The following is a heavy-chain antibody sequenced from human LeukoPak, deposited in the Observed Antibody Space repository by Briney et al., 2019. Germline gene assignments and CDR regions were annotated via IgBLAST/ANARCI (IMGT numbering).Heavy chain of an antibody. CDR3: AKDTSIGRYCTNGVCSPFDY. Sequence: GGSLRLSCAGSGFTFSSYAMSWVRQAPGKGLEWVSAISDTSATTYDADSVKGRFTISRDNSRSTLYLQMNSLRAEDTALYYCAKDTSIGRYCTNGVCSPFDYWGEGTLVTVSS. J-gene: IGHJ4*02. V-gene: IGHV3-23*01. CDR1: GFTFSSYA. D-gene: IGHD2-8*01. CDR2: ISDTSATT.